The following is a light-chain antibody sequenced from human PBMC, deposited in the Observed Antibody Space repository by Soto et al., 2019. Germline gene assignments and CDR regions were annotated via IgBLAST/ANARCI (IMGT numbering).Light chain of an antibody. CDR3: QQNNNWPRYT. CDR2: GAS. Sequence: EIVMTQSPATLSVSPGERATLSCRASQSVSSNLAWYQQKPGQAPRLLIYGASTRATGIPARFSGSGSGTEFTLTISSLQSEDLAVYYCQQNNNWPRYTFGQGTKLEIK. V-gene: IGKV3-15*01. CDR1: QSVSSN. J-gene: IGKJ2*01.